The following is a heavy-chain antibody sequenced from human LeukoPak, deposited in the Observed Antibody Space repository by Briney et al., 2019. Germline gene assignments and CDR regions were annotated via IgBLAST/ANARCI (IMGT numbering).Heavy chain of an antibody. CDR2: ISSSGSTI. J-gene: IGHJ4*02. CDR1: GFTFSSYE. V-gene: IGHV3-48*03. D-gene: IGHD3-9*01. Sequence: GGSLRLSCAPSGFTFSSYEMNWVRQAPGKGLEWVSYISSSGSTIYYADSVKGRFTISRDNAKNSLYLQMNSLRAEDTAVSYCARGRYYDILTGYYIHPAPFDYWGQGTLVTVSS. CDR3: ARGRYYDILTGYYIHPAPFDY.